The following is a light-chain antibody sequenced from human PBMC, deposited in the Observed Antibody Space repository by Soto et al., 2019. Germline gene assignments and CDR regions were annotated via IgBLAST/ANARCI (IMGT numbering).Light chain of an antibody. Sequence: DIQMTQSPSSLSASVGDRVTITCRASKGISNYLAWYQQKPGKVPKLLIYGASTLQSGVPSRFSGSESGTDFTLTISSLQPEDVATYYCQKYNGAPWTFGQGTKVEIK. V-gene: IGKV1-27*01. CDR1: KGISNY. J-gene: IGKJ1*01. CDR3: QKYNGAPWT. CDR2: GAS.